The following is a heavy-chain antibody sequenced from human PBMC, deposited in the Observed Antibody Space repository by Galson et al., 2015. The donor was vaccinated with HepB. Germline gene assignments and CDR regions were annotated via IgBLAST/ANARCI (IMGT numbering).Heavy chain of an antibody. V-gene: IGHV1-8*01. J-gene: IGHJ6*03. D-gene: IGHD2-2*02. CDR2: MNPNSGNT. CDR1: GYTFTSYD. CDR3: ARGLGYCSSTSCYTPYLGYYYMDV. Sequence: SVKVSCKASGYTFTSYDINWVRQATGQGLEWMGWMNPNSGNTGYAQKFQGRVTMTRNTSISTAYMELSSLRSEDTAVYSCARGLGYCSSTSCYTPYLGYYYMDVWGKGTTVTVSS.